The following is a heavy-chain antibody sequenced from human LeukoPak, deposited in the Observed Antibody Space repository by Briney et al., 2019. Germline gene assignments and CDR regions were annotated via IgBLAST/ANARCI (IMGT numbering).Heavy chain of an antibody. V-gene: IGHV4-39*07. CDR1: GGSISSSSHY. J-gene: IGHJ4*02. CDR2: IYYSGST. CDR3: ASHNIAVAGFFDY. D-gene: IGHD6-19*01. Sequence: SETLSLTCTVSGGSISSSSHYWGWIRQPPGKGLEWIGSIYYSGSTYYNPSLKSRVTISVDTSKNQFSLKLSSVTAADTAVYYCASHNIAVAGFFDYWGQGTLVTVSS.